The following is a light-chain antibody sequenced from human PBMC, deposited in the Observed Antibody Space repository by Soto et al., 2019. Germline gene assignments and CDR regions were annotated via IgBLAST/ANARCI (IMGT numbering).Light chain of an antibody. Sequence: ALTQPRSVSGSPGQSVTISCTGTSSDVGGYNYVSWYQQHPGKAPKLMIYDVSKRPSGVPDRFSGSKSGNTASLTISGLQAEDEADYYCCSYAGSYTHVVFGGGTQLTVL. CDR2: DVS. V-gene: IGLV2-11*01. CDR1: SSDVGGYNY. CDR3: CSYAGSYTHVV. J-gene: IGLJ2*01.